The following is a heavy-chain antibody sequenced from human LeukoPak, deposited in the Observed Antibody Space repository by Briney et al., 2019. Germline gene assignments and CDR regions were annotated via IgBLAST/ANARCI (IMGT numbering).Heavy chain of an antibody. V-gene: IGHV4-59*01. CDR2: IYYSGST. D-gene: IGHD3-3*01. J-gene: IGHJ4*02. Sequence: SETLSLTCTVSGGSISSYYWSWIRQPPGKGLERIGYIYYSGSTNYNPSLKSRVTISVDTSKNQFSLKLSSVTAADTAVYYCARDGFWAFDYWGQGTLVTVSS. CDR3: ARDGFWAFDY. CDR1: GGSISSYY.